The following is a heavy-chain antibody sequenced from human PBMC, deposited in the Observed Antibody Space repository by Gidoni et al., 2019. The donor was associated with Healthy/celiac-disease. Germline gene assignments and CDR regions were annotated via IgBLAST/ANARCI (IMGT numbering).Heavy chain of an antibody. CDR1: GFTFSNAW. CDR2: IQSNTDGGTT. Sequence: EVQLVESGGGLVKPGGSLRLSCAASGFTFSNAWMSWVRQAPGKGLEWVGRIQSNTDGGTTDYAATVKGRFTISRDDSKNTLYLQMNSLKTEDTAVYYCTKDLNWNDGWYFDLWGRGTLVTVSS. V-gene: IGHV3-15*01. CDR3: TKDLNWNDGWYFDL. J-gene: IGHJ2*01. D-gene: IGHD1-20*01.